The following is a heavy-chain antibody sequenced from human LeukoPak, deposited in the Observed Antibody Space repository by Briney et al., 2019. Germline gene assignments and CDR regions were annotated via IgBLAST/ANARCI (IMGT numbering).Heavy chain of an antibody. J-gene: IGHJ4*02. CDR1: GIDFRASG. CDR2: IQTDGRDK. V-gene: IGHV3-30*02. CDR3: AREGGTVVMGRFDY. Sequence: GGSLRLSCAASGIDFRASGVHWVRQAPGMGLEWVTFIQTDGRDKYYAASVAGRFTISRDNSKNTVYLNMNNLRPDDTALYYCAREGGTVVMGRFDYWGQGTRVTVSS. D-gene: IGHD2-8*01.